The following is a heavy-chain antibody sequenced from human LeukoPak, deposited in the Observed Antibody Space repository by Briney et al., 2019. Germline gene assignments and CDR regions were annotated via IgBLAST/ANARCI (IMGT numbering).Heavy chain of an antibody. CDR1: GFTFSGYW. V-gene: IGHV3-7*01. J-gene: IGHJ4*02. CDR2: IEEDGSEK. CDR3: ASLTHPRDY. Sequence: GGSLRLSCAASGFTFSGYWMSWVRQAPGKGLEWVANIEEDGSEKYYVDSVKGRFTVSRDNAKNSVDLQMNSLRAEDTAVYYCASLTHPRDYWGQGTLVTVSS.